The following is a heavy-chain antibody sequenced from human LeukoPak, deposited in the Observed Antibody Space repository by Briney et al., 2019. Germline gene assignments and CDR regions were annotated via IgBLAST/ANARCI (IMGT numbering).Heavy chain of an antibody. Sequence: ASVKVSCKASGYTFTSYYMHWVRQAPGQGLEWMRIINPSGGSTSYAQKFQGRVTVTRDTSTSTVYMELSSLRSEDTAVYYCARDLHYYGSGSYYSIDYWGQGTLVTVSS. D-gene: IGHD3-10*01. V-gene: IGHV1-46*01. CDR1: GYTFTSYY. CDR2: INPSGGST. J-gene: IGHJ4*02. CDR3: ARDLHYYGSGSYYSIDY.